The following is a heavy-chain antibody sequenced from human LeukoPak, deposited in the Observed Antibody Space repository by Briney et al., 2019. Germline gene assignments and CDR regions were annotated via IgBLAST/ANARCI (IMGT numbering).Heavy chain of an antibody. Sequence: GGSPRLSCAASGFTFSSYAMSWVRQAPGKGPEWVSAISGSGGSTYYADSVKGRFTISRDNSKNTLYLRMNSLRAEDTAVYYCAKDRRGWGIFDYWGQGTLVTVSS. CDR1: GFTFSSYA. J-gene: IGHJ4*02. CDR3: AKDRRGWGIFDY. CDR2: ISGSGGST. V-gene: IGHV3-23*01. D-gene: IGHD3-16*01.